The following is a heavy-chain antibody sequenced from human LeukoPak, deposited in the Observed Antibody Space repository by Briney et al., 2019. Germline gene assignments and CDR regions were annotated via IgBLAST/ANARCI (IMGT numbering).Heavy chain of an antibody. CDR3: ARASGSYYGGVDY. CDR2: IIPIFGTA. Sequence: AIXWVRQAPGQGLEWMGGIIPIFGTANYAQKFQGRVTITTDESTSTAYMELGSLRSEDTAVYYCARASGSYYGGVDYWGQGTLVTVSS. D-gene: IGHD1-26*01. CDR1: A. V-gene: IGHV1-69*05. J-gene: IGHJ4*02.